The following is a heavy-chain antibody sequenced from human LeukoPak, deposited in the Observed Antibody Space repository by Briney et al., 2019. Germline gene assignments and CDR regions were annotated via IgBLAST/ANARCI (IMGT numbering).Heavy chain of an antibody. D-gene: IGHD1-14*01. V-gene: IGHV3-53*01. CDR2: IYSGGST. CDR1: GLTVNSKY. J-gene: IGHJ1*01. Sequence: PGGSLRLSCAASGLTVNSKYMSWVRQATGKGMEWVSIIYSGGSTNYADSVKGRFTISRDNSKNTVYLQMNSLRAEDTAVYYCTGDVYQHWGQGTLVTVSS. CDR3: TGDVYQH.